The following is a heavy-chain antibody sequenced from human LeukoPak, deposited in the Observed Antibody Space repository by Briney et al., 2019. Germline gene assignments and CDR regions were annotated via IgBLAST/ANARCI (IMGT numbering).Heavy chain of an antibody. CDR3: ARTKGGGDSVDY. V-gene: IGHV4-30-2*01. CDR1: GVSISSGGYS. Sequence: PAQTLTLTCTVSGVSISSGGYSWSWIRPPPGKGREWIEYIYHSGTSYHSPSLQSRVTISVDKSKNQFSLKLTSVTAADTAVYYCARTKGGGDSVDYWGQGTLVTVSS. CDR2: IYHSGTS. D-gene: IGHD2-21*01. J-gene: IGHJ4*02.